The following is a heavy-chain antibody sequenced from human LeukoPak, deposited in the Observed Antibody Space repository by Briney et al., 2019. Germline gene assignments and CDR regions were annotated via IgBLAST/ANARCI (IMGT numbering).Heavy chain of an antibody. CDR2: INHSGST. Sequence: SETLSLTCAVYGGSFSGYYWSWIRQPPGKGLEWIGEINHSGSTNYNPSLKSRVTISVDTSKNQFSLKLSSVTAADTAVYYCAREVLLWFGELSYNWFDPWGLGTLVTVSS. CDR3: AREVLLWFGELSYNWFDP. V-gene: IGHV4-34*01. J-gene: IGHJ5*02. CDR1: GGSFSGYY. D-gene: IGHD3-10*01.